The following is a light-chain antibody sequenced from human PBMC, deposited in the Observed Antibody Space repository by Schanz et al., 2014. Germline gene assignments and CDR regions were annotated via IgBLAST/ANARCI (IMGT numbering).Light chain of an antibody. CDR1: SSDVGGYNY. Sequence: QSALTQPRSVSGSPGQSVTISCTGTSSDVGGYNYVSWYQQHPGKAPQLMIHDVTKRPSGVPDRFSGSKSGNTASLTISGLQAEDEADYYCCSYAGSYNYVFGTGTKLTVL. V-gene: IGLV2-11*01. CDR2: DVT. J-gene: IGLJ1*01. CDR3: CSYAGSYNYV.